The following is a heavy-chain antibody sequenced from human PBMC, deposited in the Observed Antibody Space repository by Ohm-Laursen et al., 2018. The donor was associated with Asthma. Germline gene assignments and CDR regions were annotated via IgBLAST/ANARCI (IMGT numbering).Heavy chain of an antibody. J-gene: IGHJ6*02. CDR3: AKRSSVYYYGMDV. D-gene: IGHD2-15*01. V-gene: IGHV3-23*01. CDR2: ISGSGGST. Sequence: SLRLSCAAPGFTFSSYAMSWVRQAPGKGLEWVSAISGSGGSTYYADSVKGRFTISRDNSKNTLYLQMNSLRAEDTAVYYCAKRSSVYYYGMDVWGQGTTVTVSS. CDR1: GFTFSSYA.